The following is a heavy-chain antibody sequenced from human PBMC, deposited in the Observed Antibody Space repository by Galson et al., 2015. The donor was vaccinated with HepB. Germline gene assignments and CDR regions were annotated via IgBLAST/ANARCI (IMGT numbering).Heavy chain of an antibody. CDR1: GFTFSSYG. Sequence: SLRLSCAASGFTFSSYGMHWVRQAPGKGLEWVAVIWYDGSNKYYADPVKGRFTISRDNSKNTLYLQMNSLRAEDTAVYYCARAQYSSSNAFDIWGQGTMVTVSS. CDR3: ARAQYSSSNAFDI. CDR2: IWYDGSNK. D-gene: IGHD6-13*01. V-gene: IGHV3-33*08. J-gene: IGHJ3*02.